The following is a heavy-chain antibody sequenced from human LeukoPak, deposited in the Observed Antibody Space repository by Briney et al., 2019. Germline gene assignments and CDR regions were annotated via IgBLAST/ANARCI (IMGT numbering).Heavy chain of an antibody. V-gene: IGHV4-38-2*02. CDR2: IYHSGDT. J-gene: IGHJ4*02. Sequence: SETLSLTCTVSGYSVSSGYYWGWIRQPPGKGLEWIASIYHSGDTYYNPSLRSRVTISVDTSKNQFSLKLSSVTAADTAVYYCARGRQLWGQGTLVTVSS. D-gene: IGHD5-18*01. CDR3: ARGRQL. CDR1: GYSVSSGYY.